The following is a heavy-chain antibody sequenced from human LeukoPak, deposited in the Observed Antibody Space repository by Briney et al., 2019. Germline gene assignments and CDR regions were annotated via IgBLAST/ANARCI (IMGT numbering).Heavy chain of an antibody. CDR1: GASLRGYY. CDR3: AGGYCSDTSCYNAFDI. J-gene: IGHJ3*02. Sequence: SETLSLTCAVYGASLRGYYWSWIRQPPGKGLEWIGEINHSGSTNYNPSLKSRVTISVDTSKNQFSLNLSSVTAADTAVYYCAGGYCSDTSCYNAFDIWDQGAMVTVSS. D-gene: IGHD2-2*02. CDR2: INHSGST. V-gene: IGHV4-34*01.